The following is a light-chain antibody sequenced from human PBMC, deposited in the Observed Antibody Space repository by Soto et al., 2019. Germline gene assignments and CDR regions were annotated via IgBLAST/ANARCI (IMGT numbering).Light chain of an antibody. CDR3: QPSYSTPRT. CDR2: KAS. J-gene: IGKJ1*01. CDR1: QTISSW. V-gene: IGKV1-5*03. Sequence: DIQMTQSPSTLSGSVGDRFTITCMASQTISSWLAWYQQKPGKAPKLLIYKASTLKSGVPSRFSGGGSGTDFTLTISSLQPEDFATYYCQPSYSTPRTVGQVTKVEIK.